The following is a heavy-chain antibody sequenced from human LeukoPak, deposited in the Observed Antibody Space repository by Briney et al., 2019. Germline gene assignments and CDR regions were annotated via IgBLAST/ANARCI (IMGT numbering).Heavy chain of an antibody. CDR3: ARLRKGGYYEN. V-gene: IGHV3-23*01. CDR2: MKGGGET. Sequence: GGSLRLSCVASGFSFTNYAMSWVRQAPARGPEWLSSMKGGGETFYADSVKGRFTLSRDNAKNSLYLQMNSLRADDTAVYYCARLRKGGYYENWGQGTLVTVSS. CDR1: GFSFTNYA. D-gene: IGHD1-26*01. J-gene: IGHJ4*02.